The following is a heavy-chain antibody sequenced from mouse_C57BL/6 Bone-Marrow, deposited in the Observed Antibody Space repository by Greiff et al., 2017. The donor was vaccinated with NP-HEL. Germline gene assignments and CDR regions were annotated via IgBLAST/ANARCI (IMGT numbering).Heavy chain of an antibody. D-gene: IGHD1-1*02. CDR2: INPSTGGT. CDR3: ARRRYYGLDY. CDR1: GYSFTGYY. Sequence: EVKLMESGPELVKPGASVKISCKASGYSFTGYYMNWVKQSPEKSLEWIGEINPSTGGTTYNQKFKAKATLTVDKSSSTAYMQLKSLTSEDSAVYYCARRRYYGLDYWGQGTTLTVSS. V-gene: IGHV1-42*01. J-gene: IGHJ2*01.